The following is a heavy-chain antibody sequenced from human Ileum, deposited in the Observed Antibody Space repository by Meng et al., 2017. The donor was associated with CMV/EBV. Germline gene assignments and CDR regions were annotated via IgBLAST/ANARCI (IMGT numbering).Heavy chain of an antibody. Sequence: SGFTFSSFAMHWVRQAPGEGLEWVAVISYDGGDKYYPDSVKGRFTISRDDSKNTLYLQMNSLRGEDTAVYYCARDRGSYSSGLNDYWGQGTLVTVSS. CDR2: ISYDGGDK. CDR1: GFTFSSFA. V-gene: IGHV3-30*04. J-gene: IGHJ4*02. D-gene: IGHD6-19*01. CDR3: ARDRGSYSSGLNDY.